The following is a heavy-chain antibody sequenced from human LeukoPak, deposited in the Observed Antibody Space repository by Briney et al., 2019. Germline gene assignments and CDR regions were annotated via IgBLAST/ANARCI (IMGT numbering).Heavy chain of an antibody. Sequence: GGSLRLSCAASGFTFSSYWMSWVRQAPGKGLEWVANIKQDGSEKYYVDSVKGRFTIPRDNAKNSLYLQMNSLRAEDTAVYYCARHPTEDYDFWSGYYGYYYYYMDVWGKGTTVTVSS. V-gene: IGHV3-7*01. CDR1: GFTFSSYW. CDR2: IKQDGSEK. CDR3: ARHPTEDYDFWSGYYGYYYYYMDV. D-gene: IGHD3-3*01. J-gene: IGHJ6*03.